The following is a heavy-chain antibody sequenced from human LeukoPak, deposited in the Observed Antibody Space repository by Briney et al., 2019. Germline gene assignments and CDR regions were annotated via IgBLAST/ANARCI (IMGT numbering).Heavy chain of an antibody. V-gene: IGHV4-31*03. CDR2: IYYSGST. Sequence: SETLSLTCTVSGGSISSGGYYWSWIRQHPGKGLEWIGYIYYSGSTYYNPSLKSRVTISVDTSKNQFSLKLSSVTAADTAVYYCARVMAGGYNWFDPWGPGTLVTVSS. CDR1: GGSISSGGYY. J-gene: IGHJ5*02. D-gene: IGHD6-19*01. CDR3: ARVMAGGYNWFDP.